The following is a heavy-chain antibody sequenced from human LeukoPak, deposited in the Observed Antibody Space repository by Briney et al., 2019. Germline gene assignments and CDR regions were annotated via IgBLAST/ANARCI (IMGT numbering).Heavy chain of an antibody. D-gene: IGHD1-1*01. Sequence: SETLSLTCTVSGGSISSYYWSWIRQPPGKGLEWIGYIHISGSPNYNPSLKSRVTISVDTSKNQSSLRLSSVSAADTAVYYCARGAGGGTTLPFDYWGQGILVTVSS. V-gene: IGHV4-4*09. CDR1: GGSISSYY. CDR2: IHISGSP. J-gene: IGHJ4*02. CDR3: ARGAGGGTTLPFDY.